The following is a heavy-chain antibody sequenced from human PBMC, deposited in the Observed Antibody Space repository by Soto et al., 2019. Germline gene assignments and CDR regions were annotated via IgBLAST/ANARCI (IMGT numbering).Heavy chain of an antibody. CDR2: INSDGSST. J-gene: IGHJ4*02. D-gene: IGHD4-17*01. CDR3: ARGDYGGNWGY. V-gene: IGHV3-74*01. Sequence: EVQLVESGGGLVQPGGSLRLSCAASGFTFSSYWMHWVRQAPGKGLVWVSRINSDGSSTSYADSVKGRFTISRDNAKNTLYRQMHSLRGEDTAVYSCARGDYGGNWGYWGQGTLVTVSS. CDR1: GFTFSSYW.